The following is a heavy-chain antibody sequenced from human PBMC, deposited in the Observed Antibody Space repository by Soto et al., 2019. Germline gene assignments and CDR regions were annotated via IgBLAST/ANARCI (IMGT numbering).Heavy chain of an antibody. CDR1: GFTFSSYS. Sequence: GGSLRLSCAASGFTFSSYSMNWVRQAPGKGLEWVSSISCSSSYIYYADSVKGRFTISRDNAKNSLYLQMNSLRAEDTAVYYCARYEGGWRRVLHDAFDIWGQGTMVTVSS. D-gene: IGHD6-19*01. CDR3: ARYEGGWRRVLHDAFDI. V-gene: IGHV3-21*01. J-gene: IGHJ3*02. CDR2: ISCSSSYI.